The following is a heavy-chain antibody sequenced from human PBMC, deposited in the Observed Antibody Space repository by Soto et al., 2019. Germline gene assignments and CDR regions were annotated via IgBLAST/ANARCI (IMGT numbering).Heavy chain of an antibody. J-gene: IGHJ6*02. CDR2: INHSGST. Sequence: SETLSLTCAVYGGSFSGYYWSWIRQPPGKGLEWIGEINHSGSTNYNPSLKSRVTISVDTSKNQFSLKLSSVTAADTVLFYCAWGLGGTSYYYYGMDVWGQGTTVTVSS. CDR1: GGSFSGYY. D-gene: IGHD3-16*01. V-gene: IGHV4-34*01. CDR3: AWGLGGTSYYYYGMDV.